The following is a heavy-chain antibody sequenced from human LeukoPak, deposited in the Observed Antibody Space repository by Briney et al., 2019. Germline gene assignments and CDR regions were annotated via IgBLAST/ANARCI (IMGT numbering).Heavy chain of an antibody. J-gene: IGHJ5*02. CDR1: GFSFSSPA. CDR2: ISSNGGST. CDR3: VKSRDYYGQFDP. Sequence: GGSLRLSCSASGFSFSSPAMYWVRQAPGKGLESVSAISSNGGSTHYADSVKGRFTISRDNSKNMVYLQMSSVRAEDTAVYYCVKSRDYYGQFDPWGQGTLVTVSS. V-gene: IGHV3-64D*09. D-gene: IGHD3-10*01.